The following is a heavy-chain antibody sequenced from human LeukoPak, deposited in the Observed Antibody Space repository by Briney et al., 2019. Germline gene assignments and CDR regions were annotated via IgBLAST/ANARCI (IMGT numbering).Heavy chain of an antibody. CDR3: AREDDFWSGYRIDY. J-gene: IGHJ4*02. CDR1: GGSISSSSYY. D-gene: IGHD3-3*01. Sequence: SETLSLTCTVSGGSISSSSYYWGWIRQPPGKGLEWIGSIYYSGSTYYNPSLKSRVTISVDTSKNQFSLKLSSVTAADTAVYYCAREDDFWSGYRIDYWGQGTLVTVSS. CDR2: IYYSGST. V-gene: IGHV4-39*07.